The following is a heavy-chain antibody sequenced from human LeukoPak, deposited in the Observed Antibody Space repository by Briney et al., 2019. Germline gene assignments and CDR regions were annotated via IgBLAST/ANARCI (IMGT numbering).Heavy chain of an antibody. CDR2: INHSGST. D-gene: IGHD6-19*01. CDR3: ARGKYSSGWSTLPYFDY. Sequence: PSETLSLTCAVYGGSFSGYYWSWIRQPPGKGLEWIGEINHSGSTNYNPSLKSRVTISVDTSKNQFSLKLSSVTAADTAVYYCARGKYSSGWSTLPYFDYWGQGTPVTVSS. CDR1: GGSFSGYY. V-gene: IGHV4-34*01. J-gene: IGHJ4*02.